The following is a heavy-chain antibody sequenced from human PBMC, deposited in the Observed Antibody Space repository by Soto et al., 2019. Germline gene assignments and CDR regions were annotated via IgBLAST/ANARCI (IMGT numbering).Heavy chain of an antibody. Sequence: QVQLVESGGGVVQPGRSLRLSCAASGFTFSSYGMHWVRQAPGKGLEWVAVIWYDGSNKYYADSVKGRFTISRDNSKNTLYLQMNSLRAEDTAVYSCATHLFMVTTAGDAFDIWGQGTMVTVSS. D-gene: IGHD2-21*02. J-gene: IGHJ3*02. CDR2: IWYDGSNK. CDR1: GFTFSSYG. CDR3: ATHLFMVTTAGDAFDI. V-gene: IGHV3-33*01.